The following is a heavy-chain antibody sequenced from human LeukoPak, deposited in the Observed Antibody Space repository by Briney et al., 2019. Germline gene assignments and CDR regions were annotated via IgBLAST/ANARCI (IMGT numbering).Heavy chain of an antibody. V-gene: IGHV3-30*18. CDR3: AKDQSIYYYYGMDV. CDR2: ISYDGSNK. CDR1: GFTFSSYG. Sequence: GGSLRLSCAASGFTFSSYGMHWVRQAPGKGLEWVAVISYDGSNKYYADFVKGRFTISRDNSKNTLYLQMNSLRAEDTAVYYCAKDQSIYYYYGMDVWGQGTTVTVSS. J-gene: IGHJ6*02.